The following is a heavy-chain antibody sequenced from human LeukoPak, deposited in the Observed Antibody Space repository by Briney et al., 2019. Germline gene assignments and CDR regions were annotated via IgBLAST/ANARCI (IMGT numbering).Heavy chain of an antibody. Sequence: GESLKISCKGSGYSFTTYWIGWVRQLPGKGLEWMGIIYPGDSDTRYSPSFQGQVTISADKSISTAYLQWSSLKASDTAMYYCARHLRSYHYDSSGYHDAFDIWGQGTMVTVSS. J-gene: IGHJ3*02. CDR1: GYSFTTYW. V-gene: IGHV5-51*01. D-gene: IGHD3-22*01. CDR3: ARHLRSYHYDSSGYHDAFDI. CDR2: IYPGDSDT.